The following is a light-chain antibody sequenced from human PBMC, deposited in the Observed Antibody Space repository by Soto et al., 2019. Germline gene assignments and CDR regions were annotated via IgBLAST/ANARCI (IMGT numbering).Light chain of an antibody. CDR2: EVT. CDR3: SSYAGSSNFV. Sequence: QSALTQPASVSGSPGQSITISCTGTTSDVRGYNYVSWYQHHPGKAPKLMIYEVTKRPSGVPDRFSGSKSGNTASLTVSGLQAEDEADYYCSSYAGSSNFVFGTGTKVTVL. CDR1: TSDVRGYNY. J-gene: IGLJ1*01. V-gene: IGLV2-8*01.